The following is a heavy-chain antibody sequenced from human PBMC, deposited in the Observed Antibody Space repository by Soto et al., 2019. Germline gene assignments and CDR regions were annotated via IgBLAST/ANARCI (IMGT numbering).Heavy chain of an antibody. J-gene: IGHJ6*02. Sequence: PSQTLSLTCAISGDSVSSNSAAWNWIRQSPSRGLEWLGRTYYRSKWYNDYAVSVKGRITINPDTSKNQFSLQLSSVTAADTAVYNCARDYRLTTYYGTFHYGVDVWGQGTTVTVSS. CDR2: TYYRSKWYN. CDR3: ARDYRLTTYYGTFHYGVDV. D-gene: IGHD3-3*01. CDR1: GDSVSSNSAA. V-gene: IGHV6-1*01.